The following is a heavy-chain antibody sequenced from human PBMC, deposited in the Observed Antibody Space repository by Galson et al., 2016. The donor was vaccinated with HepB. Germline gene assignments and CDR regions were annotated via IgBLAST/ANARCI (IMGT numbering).Heavy chain of an antibody. J-gene: IGHJ4*02. D-gene: IGHD1-26*01. CDR3: ARRYSGSDFEN. CDR2: IYHSGST. V-gene: IGHV4-38-2*02. CDR1: GYSISTDSY. Sequence: SETLSLTCTVSGYSISTDSYWGWIRQPPGKGLEWIGNIYHSGSTYYNPSLKSRVTISLDTSMNQFSLKLNSVAAADTAVYYCARRYSGSDFENWGQGTLVTVSS.